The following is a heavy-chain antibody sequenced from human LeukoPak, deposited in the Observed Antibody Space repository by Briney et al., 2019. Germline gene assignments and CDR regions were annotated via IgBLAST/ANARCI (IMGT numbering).Heavy chain of an antibody. CDR1: GGSISSYY. D-gene: IGHD6-19*01. CDR3: ARHGSYSSDWYARGYFDL. V-gene: IGHV4-59*08. CDR2: IYYSGST. Sequence: PSETLSLTCTVSGGSISSYYWSWIRQPPGKGLEWIGYIYYSGSTNYNPSLKSRVTISVDTSKNQFSLKLSSVTAADTAVYYCARHGSYSSDWYARGYFDLWGRGTLVTVSS. J-gene: IGHJ2*01.